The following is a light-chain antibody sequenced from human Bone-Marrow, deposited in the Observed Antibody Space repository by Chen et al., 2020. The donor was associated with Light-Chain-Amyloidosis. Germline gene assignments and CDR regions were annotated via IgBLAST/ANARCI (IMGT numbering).Light chain of an antibody. CDR2: EST. CDR1: TVGAIS. J-gene: IGLJ2*01. Sequence: SYELTQPPSVSVSPGQTARITCSGDTVGAISAFWYQLKPGQSPLLVMYESTKRPTGIPERFSGSKSGSTATLIITGTQAMDEADYFCQAWDRPTVIFGGGTKLTVL. CDR3: QAWDRPTVI. V-gene: IGLV3-1*01.